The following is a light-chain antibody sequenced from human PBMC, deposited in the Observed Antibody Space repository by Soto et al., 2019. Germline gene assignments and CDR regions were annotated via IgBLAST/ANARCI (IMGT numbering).Light chain of an antibody. CDR3: QQSYSPPPVT. CDR1: QGISSW. Sequence: DIQVNQLHSCVSPSVGERVTITWRASQGISSWLAWYQQKPGKAPKLLIYAASSLQSGVPSRFSGSGSGTDFTLTISSLQPEDFSTYYCQQSYSPPPVTFGQGTRLDIK. V-gene: IGKV1-12*01. J-gene: IGKJ5*01. CDR2: AAS.